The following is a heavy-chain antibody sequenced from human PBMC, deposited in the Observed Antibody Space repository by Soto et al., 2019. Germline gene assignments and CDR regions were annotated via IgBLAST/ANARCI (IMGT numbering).Heavy chain of an antibody. J-gene: IGHJ6*02. CDR2: IKSKTDGGTT. V-gene: IGHV3-15*07. CDR1: GFTFSNAW. CDR3: TTALEYYYDSSGYYLYYGMDV. D-gene: IGHD3-22*01. Sequence: GGSLRLSCAASGFTFSNAWMNWVRQAPGKGLEWVGRIKSKTDGGTTGYAAPVKGRFTISRDDSKNTLNLQMNSLKTEDTGVYYCTTALEYYYDSSGYYLYYGMDVWGQGTTVTVSS.